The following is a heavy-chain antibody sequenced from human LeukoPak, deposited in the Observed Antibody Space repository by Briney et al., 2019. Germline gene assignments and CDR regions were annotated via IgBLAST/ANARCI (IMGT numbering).Heavy chain of an antibody. J-gene: IGHJ5*02. CDR2: IYYSGST. CDR1: GGSISSYY. V-gene: IGHV4-59*01. D-gene: IGHD6-19*01. Sequence: SETLSLTCTVSGGSISSYYWSWIRQPPGKGLEWIGYIYYSGSTNYNPALKSRVTISVDTSKNQFSLKLSSVTAADTAVYYCARDSSMAVAWWFDPWGQGTLVIVSS. CDR3: ARDSSMAVAWWFDP.